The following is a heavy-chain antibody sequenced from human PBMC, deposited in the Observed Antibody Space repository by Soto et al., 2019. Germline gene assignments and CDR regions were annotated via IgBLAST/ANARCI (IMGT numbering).Heavy chain of an antibody. CDR2: IYYSGST. J-gene: IGHJ6*03. CDR1: GGSISSYY. V-gene: IGHV4-59*08. D-gene: IGHD3-16*01. Sequence: QVQLQESGPGLVKPSETLSLTCSVSGGSISSYYWSWIRQPPGKGLEWIGYIYYSGSTNYNPSLKSRVTISVDTSKTQFSLKLSSVTAADTAVYYCARRTLDYYYYYMDVWCKGTTLTVSS. CDR3: ARRTLDYYYYYMDV.